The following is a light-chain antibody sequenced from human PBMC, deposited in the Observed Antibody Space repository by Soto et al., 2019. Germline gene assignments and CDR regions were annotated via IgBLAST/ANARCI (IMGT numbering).Light chain of an antibody. V-gene: IGLV1-47*01. CDR2: RNN. Sequence: QSVLTQPPSASGTPGQRVTISCSGSSSNIGSNYVYWYQQLPGTAPKLLIYRNNQRPSGVPDRFSGSKSGTSASLAISGLRSEDEADYYCATWGDSLSGVVFGGGTKVTVL. J-gene: IGLJ3*02. CDR1: SSNIGSNY. CDR3: ATWGDSLSGVV.